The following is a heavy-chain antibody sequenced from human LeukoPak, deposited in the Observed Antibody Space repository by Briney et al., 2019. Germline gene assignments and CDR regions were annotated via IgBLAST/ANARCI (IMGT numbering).Heavy chain of an antibody. CDR1: GGTFSSYA. J-gene: IGHJ4*02. D-gene: IGHD1-26*01. Sequence: GASVKVSCKASGGTFSSYAISWVRQAPGQGLEWMGIINPSGGSTSYAQKFQGRVTMTRDTSTSTVYMELSSLRSEDTAVYYCAREGRVGATTVADYFDYWGQGTLVTVSS. CDR2: INPSGGST. V-gene: IGHV1-46*01. CDR3: AREGRVGATTVADYFDY.